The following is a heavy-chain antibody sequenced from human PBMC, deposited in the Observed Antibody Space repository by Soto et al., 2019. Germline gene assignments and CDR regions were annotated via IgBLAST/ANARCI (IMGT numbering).Heavy chain of an antibody. CDR3: TTDRHDYGDYGDYYYYYGMDV. V-gene: IGHV3-15*07. CDR1: DFTFSNPW. D-gene: IGHD4-17*01. J-gene: IGHJ6*02. CDR2: IKSKTDGGTT. Sequence: LRHSCAASDFTFSNPWMNWVLQATGKGLEWVGRIKSKTDGGTTDYAAPVKGRFTISRDDSKNTLYLQMNSLKTEDTAVYYCTTDRHDYGDYGDYYYYYGMDVWGQGTTVTVSS.